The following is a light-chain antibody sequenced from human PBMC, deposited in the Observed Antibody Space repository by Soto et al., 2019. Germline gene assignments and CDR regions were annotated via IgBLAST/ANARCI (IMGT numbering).Light chain of an antibody. CDR1: QNIDTW. Sequence: DIQMTQSPSTLSASVGDRVTITCRASQNIDTWLAWYQQKPGKPPTLLMYKASILESGVPSRFSGSGSETEFTLTISSLQPDDFATYYCQHYKTYSRTSGQGTKVEI. CDR3: QHYKTYSRT. V-gene: IGKV1-5*03. CDR2: KAS. J-gene: IGKJ1*01.